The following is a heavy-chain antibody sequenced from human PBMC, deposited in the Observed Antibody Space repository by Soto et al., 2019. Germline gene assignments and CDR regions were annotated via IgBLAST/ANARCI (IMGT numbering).Heavy chain of an antibody. J-gene: IGHJ3*01. CDR1: GYTFTSSG. CDR2: ISANNGNT. D-gene: IGHD2-15*01. V-gene: IGHV1-18*01. CDR3: ASEDRSGGSVYGAFDF. Sequence: ASVKVSCKASGYTFTSSGISWVRQAPGQGLEWMGWISANNGNTNYAQKLQGRVTMTTDTSTSTAYMEQSSLRSDDTAVYYCASEDRSGGSVYGAFDFWGQGTMVTVSS.